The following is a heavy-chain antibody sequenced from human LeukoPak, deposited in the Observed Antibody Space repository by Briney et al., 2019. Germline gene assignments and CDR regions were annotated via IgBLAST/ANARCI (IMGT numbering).Heavy chain of an antibody. CDR1: GFTLSSYW. V-gene: IGHV3-7*01. D-gene: IGHD1-26*01. J-gene: IGHJ5*02. Sequence: GGSLRLSCAPSGFTLSSYWMGWVRQAPGMGREWVATIKQDGSEKYYLDSVKGRFTISRDNAKNSLFLQMNSLRAEDTAVYYCAGARGWEFSSWGQGTLVTVSS. CDR2: IKQDGSEK. CDR3: AGARGWEFSS.